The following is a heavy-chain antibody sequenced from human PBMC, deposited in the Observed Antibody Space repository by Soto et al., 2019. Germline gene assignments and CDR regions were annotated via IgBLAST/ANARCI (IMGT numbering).Heavy chain of an antibody. CDR1: DYSISTGFK. V-gene: IGHV4-38-2*02. Sequence: SETLSLTCVVSDYSISTGFKWGWIRRPPGKGLEWILSIYHSGSTYYNPSLKSRVTLSVDTPKNQISLTLSSVTAADTALYCFARDGGTAFYHYTSWGQGPLVNVSS. CDR3: ARDGGTAFYHYTS. CDR2: IYHSGST. J-gene: IGHJ5*02. D-gene: IGHD2-2*02.